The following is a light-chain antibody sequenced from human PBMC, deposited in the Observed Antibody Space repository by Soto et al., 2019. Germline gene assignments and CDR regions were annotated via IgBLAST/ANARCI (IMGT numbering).Light chain of an antibody. V-gene: IGKV1-39*01. CDR3: QQSYSMPYT. J-gene: IGKJ2*01. CDR2: AAY. Sequence: DVQMTQSPSSLSASVGDRVTITCRTSQNIATYLNWYQHKPGRAPNLLIYAAYSLQSGVPSRFSGSGSGTDFTLTISSLQPEDFATYYCQQSYSMPYTFGQGTRLEIK. CDR1: QNIATY.